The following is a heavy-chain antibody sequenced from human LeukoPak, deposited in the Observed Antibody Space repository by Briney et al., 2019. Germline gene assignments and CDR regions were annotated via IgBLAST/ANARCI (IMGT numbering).Heavy chain of an antibody. V-gene: IGHV5-51*01. CDR3: ARRGEAMDPFDY. CDR1: GSSFTSYW. CDR2: IYPGDSDT. Sequence: HGESLNISCKASGSSFTSYWIGWVRQLPGKGLEWMGIIYPGDSDTRYSPSFQGQVTISADKSINTAYLQWSSLKASDTAIYYCARRGEAMDPFDYWGQGTLVTVSS. D-gene: IGHD5-18*01. J-gene: IGHJ4*02.